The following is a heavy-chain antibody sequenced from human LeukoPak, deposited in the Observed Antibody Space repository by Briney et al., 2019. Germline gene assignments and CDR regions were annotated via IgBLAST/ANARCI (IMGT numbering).Heavy chain of an antibody. CDR2: INSDGSST. CDR1: GFTFSSYW. V-gene: IGHV3-74*01. CDR3: ASPAVAGFTDY. D-gene: IGHD6-19*01. J-gene: IGHJ4*02. Sequence: GGSLRLSCAASGFTFSSYWMHWVRQAPGKGLVWVSRINSDGSSTSYADSVRGRFTISRDNAKNTLYLQMNSLRAEDTAVYYCASPAVAGFTDYWGQGTLVTVSS.